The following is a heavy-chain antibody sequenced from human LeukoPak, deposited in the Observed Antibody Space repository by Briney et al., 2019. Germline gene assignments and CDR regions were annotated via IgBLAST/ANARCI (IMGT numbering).Heavy chain of an antibody. CDR2: IIPIFGTA. CDR3: ARISGSYRVFDY. D-gene: IGHD1-26*01. J-gene: IGHJ4*02. CDR1: GGTFSSYA. V-gene: IGHV1-69*13. Sequence: SVKVSCKASGGTFSSYAISWVRQAPGQGLEWVGGIIPIFGTANYAQKFQGRVTITADESTSTAYMELSSLRSEDTAVYYCARISGSYRVFDYWGQGTLVTVSS.